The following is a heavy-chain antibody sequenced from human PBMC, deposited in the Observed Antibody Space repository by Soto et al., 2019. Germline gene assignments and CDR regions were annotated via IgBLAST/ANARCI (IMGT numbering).Heavy chain of an antibody. D-gene: IGHD6-13*01. Sequence: SQTLSLTCAISGDSVSSNSAAWNWIRQSPSRGLEWLGRTYYRPKWYNDYAVSVKSRITINPDTSKNQFSLQLNSVTPEDTAVYYCARDGYSSSWVYYYYYGMDVWGQGTTVTVSS. CDR3: ARDGYSSSWVYYYYYGMDV. V-gene: IGHV6-1*01. CDR2: TYYRPKWYN. CDR1: GDSVSSNSAA. J-gene: IGHJ6*02.